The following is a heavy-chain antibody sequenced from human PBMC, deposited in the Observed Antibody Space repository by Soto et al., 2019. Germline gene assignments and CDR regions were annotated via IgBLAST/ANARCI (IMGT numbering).Heavy chain of an antibody. CDR2: ISAYNGNT. CDR3: ARVGGTGSYYNGYFDY. V-gene: IGHV1-18*01. CDR1: GYTFTSYG. D-gene: IGHD3-10*01. Sequence: GASVKVSCKASGYTFTSYGISWVRQAPGQGLEWMGWISAYNGNTNYAQKLQGRVTMTTDTSASTAYMELRSLRSDDTAVYYCARVGGTGSYYNGYFDYWGQGSLVTVSS. J-gene: IGHJ4*02.